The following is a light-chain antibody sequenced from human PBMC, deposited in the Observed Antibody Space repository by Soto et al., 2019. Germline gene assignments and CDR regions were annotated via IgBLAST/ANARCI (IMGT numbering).Light chain of an antibody. Sequence: EIVLTQSPGTLSLSPGERATLSCRASQSVSSSYLAWYQQKPGQAPRLLIYGASTRATGIPARFSGSGSGTDFTLTISRLQPEDVATYYCQKYNSVPLTFGGGTKVDIK. J-gene: IGKJ4*01. CDR2: GAS. V-gene: IGKV3-20*01. CDR1: QSVSSSY. CDR3: QKYNSVPLT.